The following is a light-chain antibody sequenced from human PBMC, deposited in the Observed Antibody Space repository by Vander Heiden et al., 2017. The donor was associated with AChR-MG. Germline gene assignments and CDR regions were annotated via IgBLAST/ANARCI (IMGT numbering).Light chain of an antibody. CDR3: RQENDWPRT. J-gene: IGKJ1*01. Sequence: EVVMTQSPAALSVFPGERATLSCRASQSVLSKLAWYQQKPGQAPRLLIYGASTRATDIPARFSGSWSGTEFTLTISSLQSEDFAVYYCRQENDWPRTFGQGTKVEIK. V-gene: IGKV3-15*01. CDR1: QSVLSK. CDR2: GAS.